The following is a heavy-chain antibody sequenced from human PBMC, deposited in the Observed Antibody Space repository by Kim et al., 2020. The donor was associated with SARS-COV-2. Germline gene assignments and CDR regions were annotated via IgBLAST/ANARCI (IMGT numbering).Heavy chain of an antibody. CDR2: INPNSGDT. CDR3: AREGLD. Sequence: ASVKVSCKASGYTFTGYYMHWVRQAPGQGLEWVGRINPNSGDTNYAQKFQGRVTLTRDTSIYTAYMELSSLRSDDTAVYYSAREGLDWGQGTLVTVSS. V-gene: IGHV1-2*06. D-gene: IGHD6-19*01. CDR1: GYTFTGYY. J-gene: IGHJ4*02.